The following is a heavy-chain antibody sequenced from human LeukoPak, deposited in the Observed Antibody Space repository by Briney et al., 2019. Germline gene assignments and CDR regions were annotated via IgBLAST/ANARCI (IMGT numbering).Heavy chain of an antibody. J-gene: IGHJ4*02. V-gene: IGHV3-48*03. CDR1: GFTLSSYE. Sequence: PGGSLRLSCAGSGFTLSSYEMNWVRQAPGKGPEWISYISTSGINIHYADSVKGRFTISRDNAKSSLYLQMNSLREEDTAVYYCARGTTINNFDYWGQGTPVTVSS. CDR3: ARGTTINNFDY. CDR2: ISTSGINI. D-gene: IGHD4-17*01.